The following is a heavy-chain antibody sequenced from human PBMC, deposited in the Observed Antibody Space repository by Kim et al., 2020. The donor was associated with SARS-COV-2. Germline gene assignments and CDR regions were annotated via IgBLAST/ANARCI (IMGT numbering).Heavy chain of an antibody. Sequence: GGSLRLSCAASGFTFSSYAMSWVRQAPGKGLEWVSAISGSGGSTYYADSVKGRFTISRDNSKNTLYLQMNSLRAEDTAVYYCAKGGFVAGNYYYYGMDVWGQGTTVTVS. V-gene: IGHV3-23*01. D-gene: IGHD6-19*01. CDR2: ISGSGGST. CDR1: GFTFSSYA. J-gene: IGHJ6*02. CDR3: AKGGFVAGNYYYYGMDV.